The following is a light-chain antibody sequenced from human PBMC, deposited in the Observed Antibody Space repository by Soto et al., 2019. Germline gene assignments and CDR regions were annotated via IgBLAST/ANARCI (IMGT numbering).Light chain of an antibody. CDR1: SSNIGSNY. Sequence: QSVLTQPPSASGTPEQRVTISCSGSSSNIGSNYVYWYQQLPGTAPKLLIYRNNQRPSGVPDRFSGSKSGTSASLAISGLRPEDEAHYYCAAYTGNLNGPVFGGGTQLTVL. CDR2: RNN. CDR3: AAYTGNLNGPV. V-gene: IGLV1-47*01. J-gene: IGLJ7*01.